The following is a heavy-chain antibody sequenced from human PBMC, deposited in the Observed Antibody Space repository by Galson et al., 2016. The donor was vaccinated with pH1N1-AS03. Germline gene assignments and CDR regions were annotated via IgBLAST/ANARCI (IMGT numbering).Heavy chain of an antibody. Sequence: SLRLSCAASGFNFINYAMTWVRQTPGKGLEWVSSADGVGAYTFYADSVRGRFTISRDNSKNTVYLQMNNLKAEDTAIYYCAKDRLRSGGMWGQGTLLTVSS. D-gene: IGHD2-15*01. CDR2: ADGVGAYT. CDR3: AKDRLRSGGM. J-gene: IGHJ1*01. CDR1: GFNFINYA. V-gene: IGHV3-23*01.